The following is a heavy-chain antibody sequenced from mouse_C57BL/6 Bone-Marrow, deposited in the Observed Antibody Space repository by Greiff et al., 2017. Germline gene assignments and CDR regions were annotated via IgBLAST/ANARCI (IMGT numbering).Heavy chain of an antibody. CDR2: IYPRSGNT. CDR1: GYTFTSYG. CDR3: AREGRYYYGSSYAMDY. Sequence: QVQLQQSGAELARPGASVKLSCKASGYTFTSYGISWVKQRTGQGLEWIGEIYPRSGNTYYNEKFKGKATLTADKSSSTAYMELRSLTSEDSAVYFCAREGRYYYGSSYAMDYWGQGTSVTVSS. V-gene: IGHV1-81*01. J-gene: IGHJ4*01. D-gene: IGHD1-1*01.